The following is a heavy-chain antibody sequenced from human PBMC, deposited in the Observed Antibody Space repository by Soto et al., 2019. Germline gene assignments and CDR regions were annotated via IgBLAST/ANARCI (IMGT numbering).Heavy chain of an antibody. CDR3: AREGRLQSLDY. D-gene: IGHD4-4*01. Sequence: PSETLSLTCTVSGASISNLDYYWSWIRQPPGKGLEWIGTIFFNGETSFSPSLESRLSMSVDTSKNQFSLSLRSVTASDTAVYFCAREGRLQSLDYWGQGTLVTVSS. CDR1: GASISNLDYY. CDR2: IFFNGET. J-gene: IGHJ4*02. V-gene: IGHV4-30-4*01.